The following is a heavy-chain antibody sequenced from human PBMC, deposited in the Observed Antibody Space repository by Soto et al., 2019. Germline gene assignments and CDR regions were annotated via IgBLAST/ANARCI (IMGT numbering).Heavy chain of an antibody. CDR1: GYTFTSYD. D-gene: IGHD4-17*01. Sequence: SVKVSCKASGYTFTSYDISWVRQAPGQGLEWMGRIIPILGIANYAQKFQGRVTMTRDTSISTAYMELSRLRSDDTAVYYCARGIGDYTIYYFDYWGQGTLVTVSS. J-gene: IGHJ4*02. CDR2: IIPILGIA. CDR3: ARGIGDYTIYYFDY. V-gene: IGHV1-69*04.